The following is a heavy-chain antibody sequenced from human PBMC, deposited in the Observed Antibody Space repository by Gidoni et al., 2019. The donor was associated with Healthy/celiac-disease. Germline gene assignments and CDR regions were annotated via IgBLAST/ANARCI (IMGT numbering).Heavy chain of an antibody. Sequence: EVQLVESGGGLVQPGGSLRLSCAASGFTFSSYSMNWVRQAPGQGLEWVSYISSSSSTIYYADSVKGRFTISRDNAKNSLYLQMNSLRAEDTAVYYCARDSLDFDLWGRGTLVTVSS. J-gene: IGHJ2*01. D-gene: IGHD3-16*01. V-gene: IGHV3-48*01. CDR1: GFTFSSYS. CDR3: ARDSLDFDL. CDR2: ISSSSSTI.